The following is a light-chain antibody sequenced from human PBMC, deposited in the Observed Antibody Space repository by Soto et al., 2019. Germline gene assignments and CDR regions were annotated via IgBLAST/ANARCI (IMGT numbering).Light chain of an antibody. CDR1: QSVSSD. Sequence: EIVMTQSPDTLSVSPGERAALSCRTSQSVSSDLAWYQQKPGQAPRLLIYGASTRATGIPARFSGSGSGTEFPLTISSLQSEDFAVYYCHHYSSWPPYTFGQGTKLEIK. V-gene: IGKV3D-15*01. CDR2: GAS. CDR3: HHYSSWPPYT. J-gene: IGKJ2*01.